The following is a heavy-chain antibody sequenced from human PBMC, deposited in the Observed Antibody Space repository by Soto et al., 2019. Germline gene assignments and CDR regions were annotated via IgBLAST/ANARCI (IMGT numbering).Heavy chain of an antibody. CDR1: GFKFRSFT. V-gene: IGHV3-21*01. J-gene: IGHJ5*02. CDR2: ISSNSAYI. CDR3: TRDASRDSSARGWFDP. D-gene: IGHD6-13*01. Sequence: GGALRLSYAASGFKFRSFTMNWFRQAPGRGLEWVSTISSNSAYIYYTDALRGRFTISRDNAKNSLHLQMNSLRAEDTAVYYCTRDASRDSSARGWFDPWGPGTLVTVSS.